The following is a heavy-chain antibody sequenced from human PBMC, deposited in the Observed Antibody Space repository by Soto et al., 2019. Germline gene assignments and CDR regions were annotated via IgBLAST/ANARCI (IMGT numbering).Heavy chain of an antibody. CDR1: GFTFSNYW. J-gene: IGHJ2*01. CDR2: ISGDTTST. Sequence: EVQLVETGGGSVQRGGSLRLSCAASGFTFSNYWMHWVGQAPGKGLVWVSRISGDTTSTSYADSVKGRFSISRDNAKNPLYLQRISLRAEDTAVYYCAISISVSGTDWYFDLWGRGTLVTVSS. CDR3: AISISVSGTDWYFDL. D-gene: IGHD6-19*01. V-gene: IGHV3-74*01.